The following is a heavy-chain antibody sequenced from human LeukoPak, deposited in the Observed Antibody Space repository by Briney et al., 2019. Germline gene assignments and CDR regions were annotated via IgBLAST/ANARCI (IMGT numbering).Heavy chain of an antibody. CDR2: ISSSSSYI. V-gene: IGHV3-21*01. D-gene: IGHD3-22*01. CDR1: GFSFRSYS. Sequence: PGGSLRLSCAASGFSFRSYSMDWVRQAPGKGLEWVSSISSSSSYIYYADSVKGRFTISRDNAKNSLYLQMNSLRAEDTAVYYCARTPYDSSGYYFDYWGQETLVTVSS. J-gene: IGHJ4*02. CDR3: ARTPYDSSGYYFDY.